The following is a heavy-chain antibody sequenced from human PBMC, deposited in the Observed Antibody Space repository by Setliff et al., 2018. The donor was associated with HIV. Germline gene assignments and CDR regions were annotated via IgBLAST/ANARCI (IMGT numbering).Heavy chain of an antibody. CDR1: GFTFSTYW. D-gene: IGHD2-15*01. CDR3: AKESGYCSGGSCYSFRYFDL. V-gene: IGHV3-7*05. CDR2: IKQDGSEK. Sequence: LRLSCAASGFTFSTYWMSWVRQAPGKGLEWVANIKQDGSEKNYMDSVKGRFTISRDNAKNSLYLQMNSLRVEDTAVYYCAKESGYCSGGSCYSFRYFDLWGRGTLVTVSS. J-gene: IGHJ2*01.